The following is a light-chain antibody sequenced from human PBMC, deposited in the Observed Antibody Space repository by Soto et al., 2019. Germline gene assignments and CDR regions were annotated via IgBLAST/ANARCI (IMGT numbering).Light chain of an antibody. CDR3: SSYTSSRTPYV. CDR1: SSDVGCYNY. V-gene: IGLV2-14*01. CDR2: EVS. J-gene: IGLJ1*01. Sequence: ALTQPASVSGSPGQSITISCTGTSSDVGCYNYVSWYQQHPGKAPKLMIYEVSNRPPGVSNRFSGSKSGNTASLTISGLQAEDEADHYCSSYTSSRTPYVFGTGTKVTVL.